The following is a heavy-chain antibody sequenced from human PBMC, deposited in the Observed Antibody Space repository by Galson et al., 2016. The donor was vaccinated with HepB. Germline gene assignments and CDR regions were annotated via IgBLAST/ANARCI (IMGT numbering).Heavy chain of an antibody. CDR1: GFSSNSYA. V-gene: IGHV3-30*04. Sequence: SLRLSCAASGFSSNSYAMHWVRQAAVQGLEWVAGIPYDGSNEFYADSVKGRFTISRDNSKNTLYLQMNSLRAEDTAVYYCLRGEEVLYFSRDHGMDVWGQGTTVTASS. J-gene: IGHJ6*02. CDR3: LRGEEVLYFSRDHGMDV. D-gene: IGHD2/OR15-2a*01. CDR2: IPYDGSNE.